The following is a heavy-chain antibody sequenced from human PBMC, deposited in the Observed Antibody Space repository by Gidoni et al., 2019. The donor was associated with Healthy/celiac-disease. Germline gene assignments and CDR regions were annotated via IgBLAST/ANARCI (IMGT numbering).Heavy chain of an antibody. Sequence: EVQLVESGGGLVQPGGSLRLSCAASGFTFSSSWMSLVRQAPGKGLEWVANIKQDGSEKYYVDSVKGRFTISRDNAKNSLYLQMNSLRAEDTAVYYCARDAYSSSWYIFPGAPGKTDYWGQGTLVTVSS. V-gene: IGHV3-7*01. J-gene: IGHJ4*02. CDR3: ARDAYSSSWYIFPGAPGKTDY. D-gene: IGHD6-13*01. CDR1: GFTFSSSW. CDR2: IKQDGSEK.